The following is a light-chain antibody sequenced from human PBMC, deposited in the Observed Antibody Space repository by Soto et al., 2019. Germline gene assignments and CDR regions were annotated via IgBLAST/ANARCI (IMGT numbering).Light chain of an antibody. J-gene: IGLJ1*01. CDR3: SSCTTATVYV. CDR2: DVS. CDR1: SSDVGAFDY. V-gene: IGLV2-14*03. Sequence: QSVLTQPASVSGSPGQSITISCTGTSSDVGAFDYVSWYQQHPGEVPKLLIYDVSNRPSGVSNRFSGSKSGNTASLTISGLQAEDEADYYCSSCTTATVYVFATGTKVTVL.